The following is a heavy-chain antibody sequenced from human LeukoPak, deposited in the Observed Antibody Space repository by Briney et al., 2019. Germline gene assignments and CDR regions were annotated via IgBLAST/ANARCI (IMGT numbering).Heavy chain of an antibody. J-gene: IGHJ4*02. Sequence: SETLSLTCTVSGGSISSSSYYWGGIRQPPGKGLEWIGSIYYSGSTYYNPSLKSRVTISVDTSKNQFSLKLSSVTAADTAVYYCARGGRIDYWGQGTLVTVSS. CDR1: GGSISSSSYY. CDR2: IYYSGST. CDR3: ARGGRIDY. D-gene: IGHD2-15*01. V-gene: IGHV4-39*07.